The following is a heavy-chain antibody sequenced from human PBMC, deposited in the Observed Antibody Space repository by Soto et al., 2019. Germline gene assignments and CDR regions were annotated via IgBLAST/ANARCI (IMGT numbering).Heavy chain of an antibody. CDR1: GYTFTTYA. D-gene: IGHD2-2*01. J-gene: IGHJ6*02. V-gene: IGHV1-3*01. Sequence: QVHLVQSGAEGQKPGASVMVSCKASGYTFTTYAIHWVRQAPGQRLEWMGWINGGNGQTKYSQQFQGRLTFTRDSSASTAYMDLRSLSSEDTAVYYCVRDNGYQVLWAWGPGTTVTVS. CDR2: INGGNGQT. CDR3: VRDNGYQVLWA.